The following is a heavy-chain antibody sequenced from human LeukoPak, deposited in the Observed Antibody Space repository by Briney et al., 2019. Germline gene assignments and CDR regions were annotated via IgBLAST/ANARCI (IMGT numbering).Heavy chain of an antibody. CDR2: IKEDGSRI. V-gene: IGHV3-7*03. CDR3: AKGGRISAAVDF. Sequence: GGSLRLSCAGPGFTFSNYWMNWVRQAPGKGLEWVANIKEDGSRINYVDSVKGRFTISRDNAKDSLYLQMSSLRPDDTALYYCAKGGRISAAVDFWGQGTLVTVSS. D-gene: IGHD6-13*01. CDR1: GFTFSNYW. J-gene: IGHJ4*02.